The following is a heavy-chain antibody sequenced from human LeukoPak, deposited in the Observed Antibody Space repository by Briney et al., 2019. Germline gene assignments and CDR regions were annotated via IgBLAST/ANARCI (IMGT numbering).Heavy chain of an antibody. CDR3: ARHLVAGLYYFDY. D-gene: IGHD6-19*01. Sequence: SETLSLTCTVSGGSVSSGSYYWSWIRQPPGKGLEWIGSIYYSGSTYYNPSLKSRVTISVDTSKNQFSLKLSSVTAADTAVYYCARHLVAGLYYFDYWGQGTLVTVSS. J-gene: IGHJ4*02. V-gene: IGHV4-39*01. CDR1: GGSVSSGSYY. CDR2: IYYSGST.